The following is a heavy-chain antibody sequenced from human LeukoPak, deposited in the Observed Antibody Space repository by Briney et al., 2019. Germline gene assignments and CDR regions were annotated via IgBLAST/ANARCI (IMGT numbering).Heavy chain of an antibody. D-gene: IGHD5-18*01. Sequence: WASVKVSCKASGYTFTSYGISWVRQAPGQGLEWMGWISAYNGNTNYAQKLQGRVTMTTDTSTSTVYMELRSLRSDDTAVYYCARSEVWKKDTAMVKYYYYYYGMDVWGKGTTVTVSS. CDR3: ARSEVWKKDTAMVKYYYYYYGMDV. CDR2: ISAYNGNT. V-gene: IGHV1-18*04. J-gene: IGHJ6*04. CDR1: GYTFTSYG.